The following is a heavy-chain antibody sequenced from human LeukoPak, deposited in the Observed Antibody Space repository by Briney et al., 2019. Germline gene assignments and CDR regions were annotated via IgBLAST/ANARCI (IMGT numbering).Heavy chain of an antibody. CDR3: ARDPNVRGWWDYYYYGMDV. Sequence: GGSLRPSCAASGFTFSSYSMNWVRQAPGKGLEWVSYISSSSSTIYYADPVKGRFTISRDNAKNSLYLQMNSLRAEDTAVYYCARDPNVRGWWDYYYYGMDVWGQGTTVTVSS. D-gene: IGHD6-19*01. CDR2: ISSSSSTI. J-gene: IGHJ6*02. V-gene: IGHV3-48*01. CDR1: GFTFSSYS.